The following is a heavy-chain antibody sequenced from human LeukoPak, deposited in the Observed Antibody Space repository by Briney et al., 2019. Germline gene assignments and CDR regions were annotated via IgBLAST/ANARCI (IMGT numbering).Heavy chain of an antibody. CDR3: ARSGASWSSSSLFDY. J-gene: IGHJ4*02. CDR2: ISYDGSNK. V-gene: IGHV3-30*04. CDR1: GFTFSSYA. Sequence: QPGGSLRLSCAASGFTFSSYAMHWVRQAPGKGLEWVAVISYDGSNKYYADSVKGRFTISRDNSKNTLYLQMNSLRAEDTAVYYCARSGASWSSSSLFDYWGQGTLVTVSS. D-gene: IGHD6-6*01.